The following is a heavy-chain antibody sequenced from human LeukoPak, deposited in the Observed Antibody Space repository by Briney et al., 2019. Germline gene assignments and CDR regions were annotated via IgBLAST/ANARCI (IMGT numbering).Heavy chain of an antibody. CDR2: ISGSGGST. J-gene: IGHJ4*02. Sequence: GGSLRLSCAASGFTFSSYAMSWVRQAPGKGLEWVSAISGSGGSTYYADSVKGRFTISRDNSKNTLHLQMNNLRAEDTAVYFCARDRPYGDLDGLDFWGQGVLVTVSS. CDR1: GFTFSSYA. CDR3: ARDRPYGDLDGLDF. D-gene: IGHD2-21*02. V-gene: IGHV3-23*01.